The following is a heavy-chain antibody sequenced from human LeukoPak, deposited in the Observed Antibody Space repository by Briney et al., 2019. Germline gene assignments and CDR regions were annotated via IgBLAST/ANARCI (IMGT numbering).Heavy chain of an antibody. D-gene: IGHD3-16*01. CDR1: GGSISNNY. Sequence: SETLSLTCIVSGGSISNNYWSWIRQPPGKGLEWIGYIYYSGSTNYNPSLKSRVTISVDTSKNQFSLKLSSVTAADTAVYYCARLKLGAYFDLWGRGTLVTVSS. J-gene: IGHJ2*01. V-gene: IGHV4-59*01. CDR2: IYYSGST. CDR3: ARLKLGAYFDL.